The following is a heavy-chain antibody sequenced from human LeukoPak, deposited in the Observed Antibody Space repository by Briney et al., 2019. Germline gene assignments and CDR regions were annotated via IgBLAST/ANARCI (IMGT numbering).Heavy chain of an antibody. D-gene: IGHD2/OR15-2a*01. J-gene: IGHJ4*02. V-gene: IGHV3-30*18. Sequence: PGGSLRLSCAASGFTFSSYGMHWVRQAPGKGLEWVAVISYDGSNKYYADSVKGRFTISRDNSKNTLYLQMNSLRAEDTAVYYCANGGSMAHEKIHNWGQGTLVTVSS. CDR2: ISYDGSNK. CDR1: GFTFSSYG. CDR3: ANGGSMAHEKIHN.